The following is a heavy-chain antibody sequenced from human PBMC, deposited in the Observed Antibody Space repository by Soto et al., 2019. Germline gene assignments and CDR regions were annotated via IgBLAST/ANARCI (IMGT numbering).Heavy chain of an antibody. CDR2: ISGSGGST. V-gene: IGHV3-23*01. CDR1: GFTFSSHA. J-gene: IGHJ6*02. CDR3: AKTSAFDYYYYYGMDV. Sequence: EVQLLESGGGLVQPGGSLRLSCAASGFTFSSHAMSWVRQAPGKGLEWVSAISGSGGSTYYADSVKGRFTISRDNSKNTLYLQMNSLRAEDTAVYYCAKTSAFDYYYYYGMDVWGQGTTVTVSS.